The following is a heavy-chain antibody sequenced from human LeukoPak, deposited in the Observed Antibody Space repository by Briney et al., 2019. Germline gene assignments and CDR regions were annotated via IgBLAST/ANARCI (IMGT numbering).Heavy chain of an antibody. J-gene: IGHJ6*03. CDR3: ARAVDGSRSYYNALYYYYYMDV. CDR2: MNPNSGNT. Sequence: ASVKVSCKASGYTFTSYDINWVRQATGQGLEWMGWMNPNSGNTGYAQKFQGRVTMTRNTSISTAYMELSSLRSEDTAVYYCARAVDGSRSYYNALYYYYYMDVWGKGTPVTVSS. V-gene: IGHV1-8*01. D-gene: IGHD3-10*01. CDR1: GYTFTSYD.